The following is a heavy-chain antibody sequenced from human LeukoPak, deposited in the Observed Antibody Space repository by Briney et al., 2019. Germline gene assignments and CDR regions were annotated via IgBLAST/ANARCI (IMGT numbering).Heavy chain of an antibody. D-gene: IGHD3-9*01. CDR2: IIPIFGTA. CDR3: ASLGWLTGYYPQSYGMDV. V-gene: IGHV1-69*06. J-gene: IGHJ6*04. Sequence: ASVRVSCKASGGTFSSYAISWVRQAPGEGLEWRGGIIPIFGTANYAQKFQGRVTINADKSTSTAYMELSSLRSEDTAVYYCASLGWLTGYYPQSYGMDVWGKGTTVTVSS. CDR1: GGTFSSYA.